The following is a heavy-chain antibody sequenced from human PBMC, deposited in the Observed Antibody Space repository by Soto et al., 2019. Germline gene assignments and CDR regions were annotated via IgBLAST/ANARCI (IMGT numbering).Heavy chain of an antibody. CDR1: GFTFSSYA. Sequence: GGSLRLSCAASGFTFSSYAMSWVRQAPGKGLEWVSAISGSGGSTYYADSVKGRFTISRDNSKNTLYLQMNSLRAEDTAVYYCAKDGRVGLRDGYNYFDYWGQGTLVTVSS. CDR2: ISGSGGST. V-gene: IGHV3-23*01. CDR3: AKDGRVGLRDGYNYFDY. D-gene: IGHD5-12*01. J-gene: IGHJ4*02.